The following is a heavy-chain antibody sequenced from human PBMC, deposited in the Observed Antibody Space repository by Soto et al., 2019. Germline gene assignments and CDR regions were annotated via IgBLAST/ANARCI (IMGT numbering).Heavy chain of an antibody. D-gene: IGHD4-17*01. V-gene: IGHV3-15*01. J-gene: IGHJ4*02. CDR1: GINFNNAW. CDR2: IKNKADGGTA. Sequence: VQLVESGGDLVKPGGCLRLSCTASGINFNNAWMSWVRQAPGKGLEWVGRIKNKADGGTADYASPVRGRFTISRDDSKNTLFLQMNSLETEDTAVYYCTTDPGDYQDYWGQGTLVTVSS. CDR3: TTDPGDYQDY.